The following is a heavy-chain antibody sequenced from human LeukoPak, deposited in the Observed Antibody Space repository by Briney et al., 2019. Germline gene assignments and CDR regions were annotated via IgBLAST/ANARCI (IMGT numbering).Heavy chain of an antibody. CDR1: GGSFSGYY. V-gene: IGHV4-34*01. J-gene: IGHJ4*02. D-gene: IGHD4-11*01. Sequence: SETLSLTCAVYGGSFSGYYWSWIRQPPGKGLEWIGEINRSGSTNYNPSLKSRVTISVDTSKNQFSLKLSSVTAADTAVYYCARLGTTATYYFDYWGQGTLVTVSS. CDR2: INRSGST. CDR3: ARLGTTATYYFDY.